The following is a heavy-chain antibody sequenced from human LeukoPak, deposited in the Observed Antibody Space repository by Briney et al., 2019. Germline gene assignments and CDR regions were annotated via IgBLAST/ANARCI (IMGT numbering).Heavy chain of an antibody. CDR1: GYTFTSYD. J-gene: IGHJ2*01. Sequence: GASVKVSCKASGYTFTSYDINWVRQATGQGLEWMGWMNPNSGNTGYAQKFQGRVTITRNTSISTAYMELSSLRSEDTAVYYCARGLGEGDRSRLNSCYGCWGYWYFDLWGRGTLVTVSS. D-gene: IGHD2-2*01. V-gene: IGHV1-8*01. CDR3: ARGLGEGDRSRLNSCYGCWGYWYFDL. CDR2: MNPNSGNT.